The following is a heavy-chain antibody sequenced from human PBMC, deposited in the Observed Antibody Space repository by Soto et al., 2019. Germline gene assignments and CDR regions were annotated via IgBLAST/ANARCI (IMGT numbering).Heavy chain of an antibody. V-gene: IGHV1-46*01. Sequence: ASVKLSCNPSGYTFTDYNMHVGRQAPGQGLQRTGIIHLNGGSTSYAQKFQGRVNMTRDTSTSIVYMDLSSLRSEDTPVYYCARAVDILDPPRRGAFEPWDRGSKVNV. J-gene: IGHJ3*01. CDR1: GYTFTDYN. CDR2: IHLNGGST. CDR3: ARAVDILDPPRRGAFEP. D-gene: IGHD5-12*01.